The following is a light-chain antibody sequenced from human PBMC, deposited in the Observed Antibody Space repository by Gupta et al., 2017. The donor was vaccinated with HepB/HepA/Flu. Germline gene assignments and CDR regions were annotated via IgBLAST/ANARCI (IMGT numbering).Light chain of an antibody. CDR3: SSYTTRSTRV. J-gene: IGLJ1*01. CDR2: DVS. V-gene: IGLV2-14*01. Sequence: QSALTQPASVSGSPGQSITISFTGPSSDIGAYNYVSWYQQHPGEAPRVIISDVSKRPSGISSRFSGSKAGNTASLTISGLQAEDEAEYYCSSYTTRSTRVFGAGNTVTVL. CDR1: SSDIGAYNY.